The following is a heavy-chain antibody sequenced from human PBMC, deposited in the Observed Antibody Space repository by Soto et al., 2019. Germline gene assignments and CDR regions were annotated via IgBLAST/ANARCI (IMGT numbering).Heavy chain of an antibody. CDR3: AKDSVGATRYNWFDP. CDR2: ISDSGDST. V-gene: IGHV3-23*01. D-gene: IGHD1-26*01. CDR1: GFTFSNFA. J-gene: IGHJ5*02. Sequence: EVHLLESGGGLVQPGGSLRVSCAASGFTFSNFAMNWVRQAPGKGLEWVSGISDSGDSTSYADPVKGRFTISRDNYNNMLYRQMNSLRAEDTAVYFCAKDSVGATRYNWFDPWGQGCLVTLSS.